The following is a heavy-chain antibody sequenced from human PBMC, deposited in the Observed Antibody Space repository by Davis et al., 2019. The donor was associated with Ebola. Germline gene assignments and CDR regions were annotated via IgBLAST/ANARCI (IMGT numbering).Heavy chain of an antibody. Sequence: SETLSLTCTVSGGSISSYYWSWIRQPPGKGLEWIGYIYYSGSSNYNPSLKSRVTISVDKSKNQFSLKLSSVTAADTAVYYCARVTTYYYDSSGYYYVGWFDPWGQGTLVTVSS. V-gene: IGHV4-59*12. CDR3: ARVTTYYYDSSGYYYVGWFDP. J-gene: IGHJ5*02. CDR1: GGSISSYY. CDR2: IYYSGSS. D-gene: IGHD3-22*01.